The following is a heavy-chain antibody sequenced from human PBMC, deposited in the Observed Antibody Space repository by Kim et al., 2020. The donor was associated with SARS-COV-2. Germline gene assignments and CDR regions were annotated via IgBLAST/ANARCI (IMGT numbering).Heavy chain of an antibody. Sequence: SETLSLTCTVSGGSISSSSYYWGWIRQPPGKGLEWIGSIYYSGSTYYNPSLKSRVTISVDTSKNQFSLKLSSVTAADTAVYYCARHAGHDFWSGYYYYYGMDVWGQGTTVTVSS. CDR2: IYYSGST. J-gene: IGHJ6*02. CDR1: GGSISSSSYY. V-gene: IGHV4-39*01. CDR3: ARHAGHDFWSGYYYYYGMDV. D-gene: IGHD3-3*01.